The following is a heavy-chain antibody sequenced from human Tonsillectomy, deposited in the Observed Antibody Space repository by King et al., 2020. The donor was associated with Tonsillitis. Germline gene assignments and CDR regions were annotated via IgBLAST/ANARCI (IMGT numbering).Heavy chain of an antibody. V-gene: IGHV3-33*08. CDR2: IWYDGSNK. CDR1: GFTFSNYG. D-gene: IGHD3-10*01. CDR3: ARETMRKAGGDY. Sequence: QLVQSGGGVVQPGRSLRLSCAASGFTFSNYGMHWVRQAPGKGLEWVAVIWYDGSNKYNADSVEGRFTISRDNSKNTLYLQMNSLIAEDTAVYYCARETMRKAGGDYWGQGTLVSVSS. J-gene: IGHJ4*02.